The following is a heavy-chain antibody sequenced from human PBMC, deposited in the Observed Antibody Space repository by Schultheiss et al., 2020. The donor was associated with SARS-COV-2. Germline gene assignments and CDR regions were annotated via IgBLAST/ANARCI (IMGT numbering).Heavy chain of an antibody. D-gene: IGHD2-15*01. CDR3: AAHPIVVVVAATDY. J-gene: IGHJ4*02. Sequence: SETLSLTCTVSGGSISSYYWSWIRQPPGKGLEWIGYIYYSGSTNYNPSLKSRVTISVDTSKNQFSLKLSSVTAADTALYYCAAHPIVVVVAATDYWGQGTLVTVSS. CDR1: GGSISSYY. CDR2: IYYSGST. V-gene: IGHV4-59*01.